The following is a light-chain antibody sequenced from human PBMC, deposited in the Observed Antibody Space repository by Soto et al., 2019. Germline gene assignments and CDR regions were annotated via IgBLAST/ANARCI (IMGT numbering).Light chain of an antibody. V-gene: IGKV3-11*01. CDR1: QSVSVY. CDR3: QQRSNWSPPYT. J-gene: IGKJ2*01. Sequence: EIVLTQSPATLSLSPGETATLSCRASQSVSVYLAWYQQKPGQSPRLLIYDAMHRATGIPPRFSGSGSGTDFTLTIRSLEPEDFALYYCQQRSNWSPPYTFGQGSKLEIK. CDR2: DAM.